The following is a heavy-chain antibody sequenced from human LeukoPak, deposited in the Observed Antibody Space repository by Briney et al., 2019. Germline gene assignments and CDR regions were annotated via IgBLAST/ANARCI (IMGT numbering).Heavy chain of an antibody. CDR1: GGSISNYY. V-gene: IGHV4-59*01. J-gene: IGHJ6*02. Sequence: KPSETLSLTCTVSGGSISNYYWNWIRQPPGKGLEWIGYITGSIYFSGSTRYDPSLESRVTISVDTSKNQFSLTLNSVTAADTAMYYCARDSRDYGSGSYWDVWGQGTPVTVSS. CDR2: ITGSIYFSGST. CDR3: ARDSRDYGSGSYWDV. D-gene: IGHD3-10*01.